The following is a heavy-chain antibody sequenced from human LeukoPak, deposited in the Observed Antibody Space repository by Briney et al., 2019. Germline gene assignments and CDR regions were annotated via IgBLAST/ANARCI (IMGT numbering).Heavy chain of an antibody. Sequence: GSLRLSCAASGFTFSSYAMHWVRQAPGKGLEWVAVISYDGSNKYYADSVKGRFTISRDNSKNTLYLQMNSLRAEDSAVYYCARAPSPLAVAGTDYWGQGTLVTVSS. D-gene: IGHD6-19*01. CDR1: GFTFSSYA. CDR3: ARAPSPLAVAGTDY. J-gene: IGHJ4*02. CDR2: ISYDGSNK. V-gene: IGHV3-30-3*01.